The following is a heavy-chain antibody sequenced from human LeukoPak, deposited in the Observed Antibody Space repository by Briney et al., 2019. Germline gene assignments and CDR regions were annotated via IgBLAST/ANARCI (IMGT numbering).Heavy chain of an antibody. D-gene: IGHD2-2*01. CDR2: ISGSGGTT. CDR3: SRYCATTSCPGHYYGMDV. V-gene: IGHV3-23*01. J-gene: IGHJ6*02. CDR1: GFTFSAYA. Sequence: GGSLRLSCAASGFTFSAYAMSWVRQAPGMGLEGVSVISGSGGTTYYAESVKGRFTISRDNSKNTLFLQMNSLRAEDTAVYYCSRYCATTSCPGHYYGMDVWGQGTTVTVSS.